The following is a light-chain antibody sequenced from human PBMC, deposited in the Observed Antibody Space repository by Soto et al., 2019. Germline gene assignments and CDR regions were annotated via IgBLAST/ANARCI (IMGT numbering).Light chain of an antibody. Sequence: EIVMTQSPATLSVSPGERATLSCRASQSVGSGLSWYQRRPGQAPRLVIYGASTRATGIPARFSGGGSGTEFTLTISSLQSEDFAVYYCQQYNSWPPITFGQGTRLE. CDR3: QQYNSWPPIT. CDR2: GAS. CDR1: QSVGSG. J-gene: IGKJ5*01. V-gene: IGKV3-15*01.